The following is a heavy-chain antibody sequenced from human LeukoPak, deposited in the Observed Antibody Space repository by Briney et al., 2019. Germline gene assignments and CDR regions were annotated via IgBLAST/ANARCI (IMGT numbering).Heavy chain of an antibody. CDR2: TSYSGST. D-gene: IGHD2-8*02. CDR3: SRLGFSTGSKFLPDF. V-gene: IGHV4-59*08. CDR1: GASIDSFY. J-gene: IGHJ4*02. Sequence: SETLSLTCTVSGASIDSFYWSWVRQPPGKGLEYIGFTSYSGSTNYNPSLRSRATFSLDTAKNQLSLKLNSVTAADTAVYYCSRLGFSTGSKFLPDFWGQGTLVTVSS.